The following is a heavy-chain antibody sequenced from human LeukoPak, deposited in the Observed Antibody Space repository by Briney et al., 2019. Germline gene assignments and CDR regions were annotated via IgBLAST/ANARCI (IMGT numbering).Heavy chain of an antibody. CDR1: GGSVSSGGYS. Sequence: SETLSLTCTVSGGSVSSGGYSWSWIRQSPGKGLEWIGYIYHSGSTYYNPSLKSRVTISVDRSKNQFSLRLSSVTAADTAVYYCARDLRYWGQGTLVTVSS. V-gene: IGHV4-30-2*06. CDR2: IYHSGST. CDR3: ARDLRY. J-gene: IGHJ4*02.